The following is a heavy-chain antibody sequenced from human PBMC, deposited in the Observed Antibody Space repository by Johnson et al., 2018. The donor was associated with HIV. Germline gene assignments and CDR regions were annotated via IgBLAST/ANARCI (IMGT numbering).Heavy chain of an antibody. CDR2: ISSSGSTI. D-gene: IGHD7-27*01. V-gene: IGHV3-48*04. Sequence: EVQLVESGGGVVQPGRSLRLSCAASRFTFSSYAMYWVRQAPGKGLEWVSYISSSGSTIYYADSVKGRFTISRDNAKNSLYLQMNSLRAEDTAVYYCALNWGAEGAFDIWGQGTMVTVSS. CDR3: ALNWGAEGAFDI. J-gene: IGHJ3*02. CDR1: RFTFSSYA.